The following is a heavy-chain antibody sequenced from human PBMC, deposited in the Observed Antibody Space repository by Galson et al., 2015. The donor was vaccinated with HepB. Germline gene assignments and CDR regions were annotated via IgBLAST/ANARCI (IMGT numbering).Heavy chain of an antibody. V-gene: IGHV1-3*01. Sequence: SVKVSCKASGGTFSSYAISWVRQAPGQGLEWMGWINAGNGNTKYSQKFQGRVTITRDTSASTAYMELSSLRSEDTAVYYCASGGRGYYYGSGSYSPFDYWGQGTLVTVSS. CDR3: ASGGRGYYYGSGSYSPFDY. J-gene: IGHJ4*02. CDR2: INAGNGNT. CDR1: GGTFSSYA. D-gene: IGHD3-10*01.